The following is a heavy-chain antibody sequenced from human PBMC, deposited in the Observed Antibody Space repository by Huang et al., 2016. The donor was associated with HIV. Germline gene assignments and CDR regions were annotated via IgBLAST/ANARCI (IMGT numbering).Heavy chain of an antibody. V-gene: IGHV3-15*01. D-gene: IGHD1-7*01. Sequence: EVQLVESGGGLVKPGGSLRLSCAAFGFTFTNAWMSWFRQVPGKGLEWVGHIKSKTDGGATDYAAPVKGRFTILIDDSKNTLYLQMNSLKTDDTAVYYCATVWNYPHIYYYAMDDWGQGTTVTVCS. CDR1: GFTFTNAW. CDR3: ATVWNYPHIYYYAMDD. CDR2: IKSKTDGGAT. J-gene: IGHJ6*02.